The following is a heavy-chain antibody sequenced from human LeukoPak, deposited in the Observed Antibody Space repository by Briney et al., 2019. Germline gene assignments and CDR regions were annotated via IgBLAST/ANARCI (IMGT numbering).Heavy chain of an antibody. D-gene: IGHD6-19*01. CDR3: ARAVAGGPAPFDY. Sequence: PSETLSLTCTVSGGSMSSYYWSWIRQPPGKGLEWIGYIYYSGSTNYNPSLKSRVTISVDTSKNQFSLKLSSVTAADTAVYYCARAVAGGPAPFDYWGQGTLVTVSS. V-gene: IGHV4-59*01. J-gene: IGHJ4*02. CDR1: GGSMSSYY. CDR2: IYYSGST.